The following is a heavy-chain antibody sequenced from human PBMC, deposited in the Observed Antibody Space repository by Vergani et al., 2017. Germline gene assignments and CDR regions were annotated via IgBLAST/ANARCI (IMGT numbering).Heavy chain of an antibody. CDR3: ARGNXLLWFGEPRMGMDV. CDR2: INHSGST. D-gene: IGHD3-10*01. J-gene: IGHJ6*02. CDR1: GFSISSGYY. V-gene: IGHV4-38-2*01. Sequence: QVQLQESGPGLVKPSETLSLTCGVSGFSISSGYYWGWIRQPPGKGLEWIGEINHSGSTNYNPSLKSRVTISVDTSKNQFSLKLSCVTAADTAVYYCARGNXLLWFGEPRMGMDVCGQGTTVTVSS.